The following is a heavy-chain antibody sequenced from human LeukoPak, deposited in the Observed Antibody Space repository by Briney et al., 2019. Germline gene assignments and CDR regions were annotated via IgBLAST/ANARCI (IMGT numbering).Heavy chain of an antibody. CDR3: ARVSSGYYGYYMDV. J-gene: IGHJ6*03. D-gene: IGHD3-22*01. Sequence: GGSLRLSCVASGFTFSSRDWMTWVRQAPGKGLEWVSAITGGGDTTYYADSVKGRFTISRDNAKNSLYLQMNSLRAEDTAVYYCARVSSGYYGYYMDVWGKGTTVTVSS. CDR1: GFTFSSRDW. CDR2: ITGGGDTT. V-gene: IGHV3-21*01.